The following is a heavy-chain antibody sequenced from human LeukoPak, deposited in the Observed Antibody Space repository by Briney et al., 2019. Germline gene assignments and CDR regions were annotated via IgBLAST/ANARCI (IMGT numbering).Heavy chain of an antibody. CDR2: IYSSGST. D-gene: IGHD5-24*01. Sequence: SETLSLTCTVSGGSTTDYFWSWIRQPAGKGLEWIGRIYSSGSTNYDASLKSRVTMSVDTSKNQFSLKLSSVTAADTAVYYCAREVSARDGSLGRPFDYWGQGTLVTVSS. CDR1: GGSTTDYF. V-gene: IGHV4-4*07. CDR3: AREVSARDGSLGRPFDY. J-gene: IGHJ4*02.